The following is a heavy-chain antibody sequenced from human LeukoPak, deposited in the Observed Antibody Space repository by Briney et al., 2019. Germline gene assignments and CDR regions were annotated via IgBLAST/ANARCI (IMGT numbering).Heavy chain of an antibody. CDR2: INPRDGGT. Sequence: AASVKVSCKASGYTFTTYYIHWVRQAPGQGLEWMGMINPRDGGTTYAQRFQGRVTMTRDTSTSTVYMELSSLRSEDTGTYYCATLGVATQEEYWGQGTLVTVSS. V-gene: IGHV1-46*01. J-gene: IGHJ4*02. CDR1: GYTFTTYY. D-gene: IGHD2-15*01. CDR3: ATLGVATQEEY.